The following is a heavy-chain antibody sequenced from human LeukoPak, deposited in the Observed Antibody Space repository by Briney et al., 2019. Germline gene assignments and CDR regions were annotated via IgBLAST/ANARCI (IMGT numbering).Heavy chain of an antibody. J-gene: IGHJ6*02. CDR1: GFSFSSYA. D-gene: IGHD3-22*01. CDR3: AKDPYYYDSSGYGYGMDV. Sequence: GGSLRLSYAASGFSFSSYAMAWVRQAPGKGLEWVSTISGSGGSTHYADSVKGRFTISRDNSKNTLYLQMNSLRAEDTAVYYCAKDPYYYDSSGYGYGMDVWGQGTTVTVSS. CDR2: ISGSGGST. V-gene: IGHV3-23*01.